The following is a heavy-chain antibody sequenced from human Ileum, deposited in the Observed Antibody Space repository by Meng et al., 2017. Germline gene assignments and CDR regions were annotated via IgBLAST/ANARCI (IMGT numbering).Heavy chain of an antibody. CDR1: GGSISTRDW. V-gene: IGHV4-4*02. Sequence: PSGTRSLTCAGPGGSISTRDWWSWVRQPPGKGLEWIGEIHHSGSTNYNPSLKSRVTISVDKSKNQFSLKLNSVTAADTAVYYCAREWSGSYRHFDYWGQGTLVTVSS. CDR2: IHHSGST. J-gene: IGHJ4*02. CDR3: AREWSGSYRHFDY. D-gene: IGHD1-26*01.